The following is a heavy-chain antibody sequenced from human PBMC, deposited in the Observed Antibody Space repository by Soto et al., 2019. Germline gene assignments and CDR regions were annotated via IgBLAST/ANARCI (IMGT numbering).Heavy chain of an antibody. Sequence: EVQLLESGGGLVQPGGSLRLSCAASGFTFSDYSMNWVRQAPGRGLEWVSTISSGGLSTYYADSVQGRFTISRDNSNDKVYLQLNNLRAEDTAVYYCSNAPGDYYYMDVWGKGTTVTVSS. CDR2: ISSGGLST. CDR1: GFTFSDYS. CDR3: SNAPGDYYYMDV. J-gene: IGHJ6*03. V-gene: IGHV3-23*01.